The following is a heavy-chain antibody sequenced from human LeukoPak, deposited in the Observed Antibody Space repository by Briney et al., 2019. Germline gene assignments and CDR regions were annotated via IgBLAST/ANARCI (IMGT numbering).Heavy chain of an antibody. CDR2: ISGSGDNT. Sequence: GGSLRLSCAASGFTFSSYAMSWVRQAPGKGLEWVSGISGSGDNTYYADSVKGRFTISRDNSKNTLYVQVNSLGTEDTAANYCAKGSYYDSSGSFYFDYWGQGTLVTVSS. V-gene: IGHV3-23*01. D-gene: IGHD3-22*01. CDR3: AKGSYYDSSGSFYFDY. J-gene: IGHJ4*02. CDR1: GFTFSSYA.